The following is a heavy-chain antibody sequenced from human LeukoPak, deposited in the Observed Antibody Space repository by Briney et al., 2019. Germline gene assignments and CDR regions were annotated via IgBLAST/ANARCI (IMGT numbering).Heavy chain of an antibody. CDR2: ISGGGSST. Sequence: GGSLRLSRAPSEFTFRGYALCGVRQALGKGLGWVSVISGGGSSTYYADSVKGQFTISRDNSKNTLYLQMNSLRAEDTALYDCAKDSQADAFDIWGQGTMVTVSS. CDR3: AKDSQADAFDI. V-gene: IGHV3-23*01. CDR1: EFTFRGYA. J-gene: IGHJ3*02.